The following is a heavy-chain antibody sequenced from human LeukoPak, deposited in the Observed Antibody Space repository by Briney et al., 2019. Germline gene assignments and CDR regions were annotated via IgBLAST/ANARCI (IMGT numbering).Heavy chain of an antibody. Sequence: GGSLRLSCAASGFSFSSYAMSWVRQAPGKGLEWVSAISGGGGGTFYADSVKGRFTISRDNAENTLYLQMNSLRAEDTAVYYCAKDLGGKPYYYYGLDDWGQGTTVTVSS. CDR2: ISGGGGGT. CDR1: GFSFSSYA. J-gene: IGHJ6*02. CDR3: AKDLGGKPYYYYGLDD. V-gene: IGHV3-23*01.